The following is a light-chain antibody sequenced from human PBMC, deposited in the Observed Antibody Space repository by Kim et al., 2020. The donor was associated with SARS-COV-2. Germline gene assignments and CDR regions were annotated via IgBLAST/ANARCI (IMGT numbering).Light chain of an antibody. CDR3: QQYDTLPLS. CDR2: DAT. V-gene: IGKV1-33*01. J-gene: IGKJ4*01. CDR1: QDISTD. Sequence: DIQMTQSPSSLSASIGDRVSITCQASQDISTDLTWYQHKPGRAPRLLIYDATNVETGVPPRFSGTGSGKDFTFTISNLQPEDGGTYYCQQYDTLPLSFGGGTKVDIK.